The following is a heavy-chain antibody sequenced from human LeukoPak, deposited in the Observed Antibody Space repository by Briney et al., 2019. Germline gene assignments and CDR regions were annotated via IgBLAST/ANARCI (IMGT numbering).Heavy chain of an antibody. V-gene: IGHV3-23*01. Sequence: GGSLTLSCAVSGFTFSSHAMSWVRQAPPKGLEWVSSISGSGGSKYFAVFVKGRFHLSRDSYKNSLSLQMNSLRGDDTAVYYCEKGFFASSPFPLDYWGQGTLVSVSS. J-gene: IGHJ4*02. CDR2: ISGSGGSK. D-gene: IGHD6-6*01. CDR3: EKGFFASSPFPLDY. CDR1: GFTFSSHA.